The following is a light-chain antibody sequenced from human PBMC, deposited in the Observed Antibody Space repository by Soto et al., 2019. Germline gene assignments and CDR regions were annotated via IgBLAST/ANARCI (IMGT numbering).Light chain of an antibody. CDR1: QSVSSY. CDR3: QQRSSWPPIT. V-gene: IGKV3-11*01. J-gene: IGKJ5*01. Sequence: EIVLTQSPVTVSLSPGERATLSCRASQSVSSYLAWYQHKPGQAPRLLIYDASNRATGIPARFSGSGSGTDFTLTIDNLEPEDFAIYYCQQRSSWPPITFGQGTRLEIK. CDR2: DAS.